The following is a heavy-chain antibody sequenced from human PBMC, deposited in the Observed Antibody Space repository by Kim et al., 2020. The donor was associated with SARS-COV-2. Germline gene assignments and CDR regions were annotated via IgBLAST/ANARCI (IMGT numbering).Heavy chain of an antibody. J-gene: IGHJ4*02. V-gene: IGHV3-15*05. CDR2: TDGRTT. CDR3: TSPLCDY. Sequence: TDGRTTDYAAPVKGRFTISRDDSKNTLYLQMHSLKIEDTAVYYCTSPLCDYGGQGTLVTVSS.